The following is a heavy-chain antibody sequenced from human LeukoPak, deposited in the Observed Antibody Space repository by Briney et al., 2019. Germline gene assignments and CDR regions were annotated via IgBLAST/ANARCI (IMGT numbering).Heavy chain of an antibody. J-gene: IGHJ4*02. CDR3: ARETLQAEYCSGSSCFSAFDY. D-gene: IGHD2-15*01. V-gene: IGHV3-33*08. Sequence: GGSLRLSCAASGFTFSDYYMSWVRQAPGKGLEWVALIWSDGSIKYYSDSVKGRFTISRDNSKNTLYLQMNSLRAEDTALYYCARETLQAEYCSGSSCFSAFDYWGQGTLVTVSS. CDR2: IWSDGSIK. CDR1: GFTFSDYY.